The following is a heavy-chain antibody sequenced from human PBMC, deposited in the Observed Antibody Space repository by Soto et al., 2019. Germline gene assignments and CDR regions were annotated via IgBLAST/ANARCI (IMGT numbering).Heavy chain of an antibody. J-gene: IGHJ4*02. CDR2: IIPILGIA. CDR3: ARGLWSGYYPFDY. V-gene: IGHV1-69*02. D-gene: IGHD3-3*01. Sequence: QVQLVQSGAEVKKPGSSVKVSCKASGGTFSSYTISWVRQAPGQGLEWMGRIIPILGIANYAQKFQGRVTITADKSTSTAYMELSSLRSEDTALYYCARGLWSGYYPFDYWGQGTLVTVSS. CDR1: GGTFSSYT.